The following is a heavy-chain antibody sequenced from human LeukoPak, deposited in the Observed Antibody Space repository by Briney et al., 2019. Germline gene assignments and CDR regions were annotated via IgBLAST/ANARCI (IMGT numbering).Heavy chain of an antibody. J-gene: IGHJ5*02. V-gene: IGHV4-38-2*02. CDR2: IYHTSST. D-gene: IGHD2-2*01. CDR3: ARGGSRYQLLNWFDP. Sequence: SETLSLTCTVSGYSISSGYYWAWIRQTPGKGLEWIGSIYHTSSTYRNPSLRSRVTISVDTSKNQFSLKLSSLTAADTAVYYCARGGSRYQLLNWFDPWGQGTLVTVSS. CDR1: GYSISSGYY.